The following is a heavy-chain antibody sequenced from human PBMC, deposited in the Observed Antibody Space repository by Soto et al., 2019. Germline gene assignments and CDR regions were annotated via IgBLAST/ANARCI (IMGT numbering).Heavy chain of an antibody. CDR2: IYYSGST. D-gene: IGHD2-21*02. J-gene: IGHJ4*02. V-gene: IGHV4-30-4*01. CDR3: ARDLGTESGFDY. CDR1: CGSIISGDYY. Sequence: SETLSLTCTVSCGSIISGDYYWSWIRQPPGKGLEWIGYIYYSGSTYYNPSLKSRVTISVDTSKNQFSLKLSSVTAADTAVYYCARDLGTESGFDYWGQGTLVTVSS.